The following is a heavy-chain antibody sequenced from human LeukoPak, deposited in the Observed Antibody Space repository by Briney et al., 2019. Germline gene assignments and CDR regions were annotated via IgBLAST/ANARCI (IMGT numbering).Heavy chain of an antibody. CDR2: ISSISSII. D-gene: IGHD6-19*01. CDR3: ARDGGGYSSGWPSFDC. V-gene: IGHV3-48*01. Sequence: PGGSLRLSRAASGVTFSSYIMYWVRETPRKGGGWGSYISSISSIIYFADSVMGPFTISRDNAKNSLYLQMNSLRAEDTAVYYCARDGGGYSSGWPSFDCSGQGTLCTVSS. CDR1: GVTFSSYI. J-gene: IGHJ4*02.